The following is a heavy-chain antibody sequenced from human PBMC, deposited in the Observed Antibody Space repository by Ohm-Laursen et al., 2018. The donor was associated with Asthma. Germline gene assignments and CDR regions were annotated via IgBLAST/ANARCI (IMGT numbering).Heavy chain of an antibody. Sequence: TLSLTCTVSGGSISSSGYSWSWIRQHPGKGLEWIGYFYYTGSTDYSPSLKSRVTISVDTSKNQFSLKLSSVTAADTAVYYCARDKWVQGVDYYYYGMDVWGQGTTVTVSS. CDR2: FYYTGST. D-gene: IGHD3-10*01. J-gene: IGHJ6*02. V-gene: IGHV4-31*03. CDR1: GGSISSSGYS. CDR3: ARDKWVQGVDYYYYGMDV.